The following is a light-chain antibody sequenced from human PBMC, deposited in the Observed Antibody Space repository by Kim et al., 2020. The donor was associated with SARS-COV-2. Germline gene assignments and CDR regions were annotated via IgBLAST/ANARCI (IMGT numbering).Light chain of an antibody. CDR2: DAS. Sequence: VSPGERATLSCRASQSVSSHLAWYQQNPGQDPRLLIYDASTRATGLPARFSGSGSGTEFTLTISSLQSEDFAVYYCQQYYGWPLTFGGGTKVDIK. J-gene: IGKJ4*01. CDR3: QQYYGWPLT. CDR1: QSVSSH. V-gene: IGKV3-15*01.